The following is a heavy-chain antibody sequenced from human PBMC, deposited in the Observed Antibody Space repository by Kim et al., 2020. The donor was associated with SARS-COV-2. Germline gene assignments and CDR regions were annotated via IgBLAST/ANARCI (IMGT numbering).Heavy chain of an antibody. CDR2: ISSDGSNK. J-gene: IGHJ6*01. V-gene: IGHV3-30*04. D-gene: IGHD3-10*01. CDR1: GFTFSSYA. Sequence: GGSLRLSCAASGFTFSSYAMTWVRQAPGKGLEWVAVISSDGSNKYYADSVKGRFTISRDNSKNTLYLQMNSLRAEDTAVYYCARDLLMVRGVIITSPYY. CDR3: ARDLLMVRGVIITSPYY.